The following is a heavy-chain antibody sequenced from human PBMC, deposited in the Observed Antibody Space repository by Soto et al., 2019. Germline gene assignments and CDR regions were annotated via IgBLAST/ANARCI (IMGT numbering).Heavy chain of an antibody. J-gene: IGHJ4*02. Sequence: ASVKVSCKSSGFTFTSYAIHWLRQAPGQRPQWMGWINGGSGNTKYSQDFQGRVTFTRDTFATTAYLELSSLRSEDTAVYYCARVPPWGISAGDYYIQHYDSWGQGLPVTVSS. CDR1: GFTFTSYA. CDR2: INGGSGNT. D-gene: IGHD3-10*01. V-gene: IGHV1-3*01. CDR3: ARVPPWGISAGDYYIQHYDS.